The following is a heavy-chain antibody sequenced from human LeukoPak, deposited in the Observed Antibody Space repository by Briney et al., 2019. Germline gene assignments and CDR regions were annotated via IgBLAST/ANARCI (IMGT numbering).Heavy chain of an antibody. CDR1: GFTFSSYA. Sequence: GGSLRLSCAASGFTFSSYAMSWVRQAPGKGLEWVSGISTSGGSSSYADSVKGRFTITRDNPRNTLYMQMNSLRAEDTALYYCAIMHPYYDGSGYWVQWGQGTLVTVSS. V-gene: IGHV3-23*01. CDR2: ISTSGGSS. J-gene: IGHJ4*02. CDR3: AIMHPYYDGSGYWVQ. D-gene: IGHD3-22*01.